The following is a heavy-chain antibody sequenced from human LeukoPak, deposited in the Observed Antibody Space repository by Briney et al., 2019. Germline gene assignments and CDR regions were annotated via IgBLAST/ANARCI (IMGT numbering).Heavy chain of an antibody. CDR3: ARPSNYDFWSGYLTTEYYYYMDV. Sequence: GASVKVSCKVSGYTLTELSMHWVRQAPGKGLEWMGGFDPEDGETIYAQKFQGRVTITADESTSTAYMELSRLRSEDTAVYYCARPSNYDFWSGYLTTEYYYYMDVWGKGTTVTVSS. CDR1: GYTLTELS. CDR2: FDPEDGET. D-gene: IGHD3-3*01. V-gene: IGHV1-24*01. J-gene: IGHJ6*03.